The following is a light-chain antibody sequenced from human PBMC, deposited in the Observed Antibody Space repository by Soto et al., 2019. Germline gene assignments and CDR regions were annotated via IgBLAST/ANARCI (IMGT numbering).Light chain of an antibody. CDR3: QQSYNAPLT. CDR2: AAS. V-gene: IGKV1-39*01. CDR1: QSISSY. J-gene: IGKJ3*01. Sequence: DIQMTQSPSSLSASVGDRVTITCRASQSISSYLNWYQQKPGKAPEFLIYAASSLQSGVPSRFSGSGSGTDFTLTISSLQPEDFATYYCQQSYNAPLTFFPGTKVDIK.